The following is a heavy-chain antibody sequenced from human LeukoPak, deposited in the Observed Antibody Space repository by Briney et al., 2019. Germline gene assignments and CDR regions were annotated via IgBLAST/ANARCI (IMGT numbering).Heavy chain of an antibody. J-gene: IGHJ4*02. CDR1: GGFNTHYY. CDR3: ARDIALAGTGGYFDL. V-gene: IGHV4-59*01. D-gene: IGHD6-19*01. Sequence: PSETLSLTCSVSGGFNTHYYWSWIRQPPGEGLEWIGYIYYSGSTNYNPSLKSRVTISVDTSKSHFSLKLSSVTAADTAVYYCARDIALAGTGGYFDLWGRGTQVTVSS. CDR2: IYYSGST.